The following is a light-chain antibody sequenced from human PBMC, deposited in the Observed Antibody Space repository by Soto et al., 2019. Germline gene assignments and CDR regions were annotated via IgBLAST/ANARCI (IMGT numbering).Light chain of an antibody. CDR2: AAS. J-gene: IGKJ1*01. V-gene: IGKV1-39*01. CDR1: QSISSY. CDR3: QQSYSTLTWT. Sequence: DIQMTQSPSSLSASVGDRVTITCRASQSISSYLNWYQQKPGKAPKHLIYAASSWQSGVPSRFIGSGSGTDFTLTISSLQPEDFATYYCQQSYSTLTWTFGQGTKVEIK.